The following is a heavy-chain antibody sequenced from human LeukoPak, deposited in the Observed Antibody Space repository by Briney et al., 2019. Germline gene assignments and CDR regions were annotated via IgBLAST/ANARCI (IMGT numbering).Heavy chain of an antibody. D-gene: IGHD3-10*01. J-gene: IGHJ4*02. V-gene: IGHV3-48*01. Sequence: PGGSLRLSCAASGFTFSSYSMNWVRQAPGKGLEWVSYISSSSSTIYYVDSVKGRFTISRDNAKNSPYLQMNSLRAEDTAVYYCARKLWFGELSVAYYFDYWGQGTLVTVSS. CDR1: GFTFSSYS. CDR3: ARKLWFGELSVAYYFDY. CDR2: ISSSSSTI.